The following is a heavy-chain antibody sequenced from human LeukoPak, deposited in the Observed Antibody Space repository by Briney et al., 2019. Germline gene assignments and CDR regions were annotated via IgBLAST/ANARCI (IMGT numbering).Heavy chain of an antibody. J-gene: IGHJ5*02. D-gene: IGHD3-9*01. V-gene: IGHV1-69*01. Sequence: ASVKVSCKASGGTFSSYAISWVRQAPGQGLEWMGGIIPIFGTANYAQKFQGRVTITADESTSTAYMELSSLRSEDTAVYYCARLNYDILTGYGMRGGRFDPWGQGTLVTVSS. CDR3: ARLNYDILTGYGMRGGRFDP. CDR2: IIPIFGTA. CDR1: GGTFSSYA.